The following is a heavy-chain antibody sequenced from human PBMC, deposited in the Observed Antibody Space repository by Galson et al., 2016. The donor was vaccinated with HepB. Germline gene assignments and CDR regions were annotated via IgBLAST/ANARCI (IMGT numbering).Heavy chain of an antibody. V-gene: IGHV3-7*04. CDR2: IKKDGSEI. CDR1: GFSLGNYW. Sequence: LRLSCAASGFSLGNYWMNWARRAPGKGLEWLANIKKDGSEINYVDSVKGRFTISRDNAKNSLFLQMNTLRVEDTAVYYCTREFDLWGRGTQVTVSS. J-gene: IGHJ2*01. CDR3: TREFDL.